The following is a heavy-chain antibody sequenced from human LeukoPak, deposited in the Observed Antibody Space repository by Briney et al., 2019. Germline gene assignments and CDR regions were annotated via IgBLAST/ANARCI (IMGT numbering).Heavy chain of an antibody. Sequence: SETLSLTCTVSGGSFSTYYWSWIRQPPGKGLEWIGYIYYSGSTNYNPSLKSRVTISVDTSKNQFSLKLSSVTAADTAVYYCARTRVVATIRGEFPYYFDYWGQGTLVTVSS. CDR1: GGSFSTYY. CDR3: ARTRVVATIRGEFPYYFDY. J-gene: IGHJ4*02. CDR2: IYYSGST. D-gene: IGHD5-12*01. V-gene: IGHV4-59*01.